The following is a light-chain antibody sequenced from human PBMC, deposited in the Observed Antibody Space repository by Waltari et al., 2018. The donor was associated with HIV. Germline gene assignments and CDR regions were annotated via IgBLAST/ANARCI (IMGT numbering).Light chain of an antibody. CDR2: DVS. V-gene: IGLV2-23*02. CDR3: CSYVSEIVPCV. Sequence: QTAVTQPASVSGSPGQSITISCTGTSSDVGAYNLVSWYQQHPGKAPRLIIYDVSERPAGVSNRFTGSKSGNTASLTISGLQAEDEADYYCCSYVSEIVPCVFGGGTKLTVL. CDR1: SSDVGAYNL. J-gene: IGLJ3*02.